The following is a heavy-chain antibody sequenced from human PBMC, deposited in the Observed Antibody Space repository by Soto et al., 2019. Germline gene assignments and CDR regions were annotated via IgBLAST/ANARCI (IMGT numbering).Heavy chain of an antibody. J-gene: IGHJ3*01. Sequence: AGSLRLSCTAYGFTFSTYAMSWVRQAPGEGLEWVSSISEDGVYTDYADSVKGRFTISRDNSKNTLFVQMTSLRAEDTAVYYCAKETSPNTYYTFDFWVQRTMVTVSS. D-gene: IGHD2-8*01. V-gene: IGHV3-23*01. CDR1: GFTFSTYA. CDR3: AKETSPNTYYTFDF. CDR2: ISEDGVYT.